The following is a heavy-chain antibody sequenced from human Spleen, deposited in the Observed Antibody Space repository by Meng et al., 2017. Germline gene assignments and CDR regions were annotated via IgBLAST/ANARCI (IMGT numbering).Heavy chain of an antibody. CDR3: ARCSLHGDSWPSIAAAGTLFDY. D-gene: IGHD6-13*01. V-gene: IGHV3-15*01. CDR1: GFYFSNAW. Sequence: GESLKISCAASGFYFSNAWMSWVRQAPGKGLEWVGRIKSNTDGGTAEYAAPVTGRFTISRDDSKSTLYLQMSGLRIDDTGVYYCARCSLHGDSWPSIAAAGTLFDYWGQGTLVTVSS. CDR2: IKSNTDGGTA. J-gene: IGHJ4*02.